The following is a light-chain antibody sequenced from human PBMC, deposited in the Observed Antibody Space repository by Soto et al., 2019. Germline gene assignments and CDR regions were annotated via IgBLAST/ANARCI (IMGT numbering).Light chain of an antibody. CDR2: DAS. J-gene: IGKJ5*01. V-gene: IGKV3-11*01. CDR1: QRVYSY. Sequence: EIVLPQSPATLSLSPGERATLSCRASQRVYSYLAWYQQKPGQAPRLLIYDASNRATGIPARFRGSGSGTDFTLTISSLEPEDFAVYYCQQRSNWPITFGQGTRLEIK. CDR3: QQRSNWPIT.